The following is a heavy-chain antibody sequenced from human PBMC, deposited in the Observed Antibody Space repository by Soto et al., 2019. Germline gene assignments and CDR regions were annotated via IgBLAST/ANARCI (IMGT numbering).Heavy chain of an antibody. V-gene: IGHV4-59*01. CDR3: ARDRKLVIPGNYYYYGMDV. Sequence: QLQLQESGPGLVKPSETLSLTCSVSGGSIRDYFWTWIRQPPGKGLEWIGYISSSGTINYNSSLKSRVTISLETSRNHFSLKLSSVTAADTAVYFCARDRKLVIPGNYYYYGMDVWGQGTTVTVSS. D-gene: IGHD3-9*01. CDR2: ISSSGTI. J-gene: IGHJ6*02. CDR1: GGSIRDYF.